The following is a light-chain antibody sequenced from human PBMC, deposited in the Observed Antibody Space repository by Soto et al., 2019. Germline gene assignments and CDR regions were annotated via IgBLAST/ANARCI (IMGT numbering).Light chain of an antibody. V-gene: IGLV1-44*01. J-gene: IGLJ1*01. CDR1: SSDIGSNT. Sequence: QSVLTQPPSTSGTPGQRVTISCSGSSSDIGSNTVNWYQQLPGTAPKLLIYRNNQRPSGVPDRFSGSKSGTSASLAISGLQSEDEADYSCPAWAASLKGYVFGNGTKVTVL. CDR2: RNN. CDR3: PAWAASLKGYV.